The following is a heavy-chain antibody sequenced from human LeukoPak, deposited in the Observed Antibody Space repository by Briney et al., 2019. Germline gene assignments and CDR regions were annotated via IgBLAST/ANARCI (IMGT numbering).Heavy chain of an antibody. D-gene: IGHD3-16*01. CDR2: ISGSGGST. V-gene: IGHV3-23*01. CDR3: AKDRRGRSKYFDY. Sequence: PGGSLRLSCAASGFTFSSYAMSWVRQAPGKGLEWVSAISGSGGSTYYADSVKGRFTISRDNSKNTLYLQMNSLRAEDTAVYYGAKDRRGRSKYFDYWGQGTLVTVSS. J-gene: IGHJ4*02. CDR1: GFTFSSYA.